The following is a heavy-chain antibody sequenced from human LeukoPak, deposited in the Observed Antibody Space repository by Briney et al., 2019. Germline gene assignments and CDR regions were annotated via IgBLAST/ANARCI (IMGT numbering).Heavy chain of an antibody. D-gene: IGHD1-26*01. CDR3: ARGIDSGSPPLGTFEI. J-gene: IGHJ3*02. CDR2: ISAYNGNT. CDR1: GYTFTTYG. V-gene: IGHV1-18*01. Sequence: GASVKVSCKTSGYTFTTYGITWVRQAPGQGLEWMGWISAYNGNTNYAQKLQGRVTVTRDTSTTTAYMELRSLRSDDTAVYYCARGIDSGSPPLGTFEIWDQGTMVTVSS.